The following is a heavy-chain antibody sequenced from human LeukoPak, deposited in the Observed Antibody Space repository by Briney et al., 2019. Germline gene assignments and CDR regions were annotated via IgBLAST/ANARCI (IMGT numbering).Heavy chain of an antibody. Sequence: SETLSLTCTVSSGSISRGGYYWSWIRQPPGKGLEWNVEINHSESTNYNPSLKSRVTISVDTAKNQFSLKRSSVTAADTAVYYCARGRSVSYFDYWGQGTLVTVSS. CDR2: INHSEST. J-gene: IGHJ4*02. D-gene: IGHD3-3*01. CDR3: ARGRSVSYFDY. CDR1: SGSISRGGYY. V-gene: IGHV4-34*01.